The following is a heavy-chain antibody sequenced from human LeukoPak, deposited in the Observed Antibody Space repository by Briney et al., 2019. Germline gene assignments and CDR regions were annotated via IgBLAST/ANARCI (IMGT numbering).Heavy chain of an antibody. V-gene: IGHV4-59*12. CDR3: ARGSNGGDY. D-gene: IGHD7-27*01. CDR1: GGSISDYY. CDR2: SSNSGTN. Sequence: SVTLSLTSTVSGGSISDYYWSWIRQPPGKGLEWIGYSSNSGTNNYNPSLKGRVTMSVDTCKNQFSLKLSSVTAADTAVYYCARGSNGGDYWGQGTLVTV. J-gene: IGHJ4*02.